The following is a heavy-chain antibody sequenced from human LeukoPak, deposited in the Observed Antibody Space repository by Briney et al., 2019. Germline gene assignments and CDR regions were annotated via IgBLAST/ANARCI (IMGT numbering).Heavy chain of an antibody. CDR3: ARNRGTMGPEYFDY. Sequence: PSETLSLTCTVSGGSISSSSYYWGWIRQPPGKGLEWIGSIYYSGSTYYNPSLKSRVTISVDTSKNQFSLKLSSVTAADTAVYYCARNRGTMGPEYFDYWGQGTLVTVSS. CDR1: GGSISSSSYY. CDR2: IYYSGST. D-gene: IGHD3-10*01. J-gene: IGHJ4*02. V-gene: IGHV4-39*07.